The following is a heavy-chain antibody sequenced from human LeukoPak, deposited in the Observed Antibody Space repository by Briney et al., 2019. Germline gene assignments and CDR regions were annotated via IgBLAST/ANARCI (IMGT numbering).Heavy chain of an antibody. D-gene: IGHD3-10*01. CDR2: IIPIFGTA. CDR1: GGTFSSYA. CDR3: ATDLDTMVRGGVPMDY. Sequence: SVKVSCKASGGTFSSYAISWVRQAPGQGLEWMGGIIPIFGTANYAQKFQGRVTITADESTSTAYMELSSLRSEDTAVYYCATDLDTMVRGGVPMDYWGQGTLVTVSS. J-gene: IGHJ4*02. V-gene: IGHV1-69*13.